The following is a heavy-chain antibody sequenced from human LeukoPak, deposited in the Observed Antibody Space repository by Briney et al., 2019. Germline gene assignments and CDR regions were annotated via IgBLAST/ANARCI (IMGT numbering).Heavy chain of an antibody. CDR2: ISSSGSTI. V-gene: IGHV3-11*01. CDR1: GFTFSDYY. CDR3: ARANFVVVTAIRSSGFDY. J-gene: IGHJ4*02. Sequence: PGGSLRLSCAASGFTFSDYYMSWIRQAPGKGLEWVSYISSSGSTIYYADSVKGRFTISRDNAKNSLYLQMNSLRAEDTAVYYCARANFVVVTAIRSSGFDYWGQGTLVTVSS. D-gene: IGHD2-21*02.